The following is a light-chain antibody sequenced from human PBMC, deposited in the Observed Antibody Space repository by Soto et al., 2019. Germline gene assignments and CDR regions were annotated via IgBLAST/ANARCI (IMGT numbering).Light chain of an antibody. J-gene: IGLJ1*01. CDR3: QSYDKRLTAYV. V-gene: IGLV1-44*01. CDR1: TSNVGSNL. Sequence: QSVLAQPPSASGTPGQRVTISCSGSTSNVGSNLASWYQQLPGSAPKLLIYNDYERPSGVPDRFSGSKPGTSASLGITGLQAEDEGHYYCQSYDKRLTAYVFGTGTKLTVL. CDR2: NDY.